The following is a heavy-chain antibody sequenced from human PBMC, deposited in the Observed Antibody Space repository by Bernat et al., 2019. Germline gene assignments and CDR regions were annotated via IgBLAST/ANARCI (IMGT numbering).Heavy chain of an antibody. CDR3: ARERLPYDSSGIGDAFDI. CDR2: IIPILGIA. D-gene: IGHD3-22*01. Sequence: QVQLVQSGAEVKKPGSSVKVSCKAPGGTFSSYTISWVRQAPGQGLEWMGRIIPILGIANYAQKFQGRVTITADKSTSTAYMELSSLRSEDTAVYYCARERLPYDSSGIGDAFDIWGQGKMVTVSS. CDR1: GGTFSSYT. V-gene: IGHV1-69*08. J-gene: IGHJ3*02.